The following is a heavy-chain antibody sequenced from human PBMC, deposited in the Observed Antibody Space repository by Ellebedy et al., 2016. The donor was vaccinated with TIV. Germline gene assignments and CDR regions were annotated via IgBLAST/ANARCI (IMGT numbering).Heavy chain of an antibody. CDR2: IKQDGSDK. J-gene: IGHJ4*02. CDR3: AREIYGSGSR. CDR1: GFTFSSYW. Sequence: GGSLRLXXAASGFTFSSYWMQWVRQAPGKGLEWVANIKQDGSDKYYVDSVKGRFTISRDNNKSSVYLQMNSLRVDDTAVYFCAREIYGSGSRWGQGTLVTVSS. V-gene: IGHV3-7*01. D-gene: IGHD3-10*01.